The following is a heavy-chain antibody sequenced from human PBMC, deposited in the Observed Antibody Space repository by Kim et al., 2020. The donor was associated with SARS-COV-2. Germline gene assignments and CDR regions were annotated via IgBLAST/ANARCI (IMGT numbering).Heavy chain of an antibody. D-gene: IGHD3-10*01. J-gene: IGHJ3*02. CDR3: ATDKLTTMVRGVRFFDAFDI. CDR1: GYTLTELS. CDR2: FDPEDGET. Sequence: ASVKVSCKVSGYTLTELSMHWVRQAPGKGLEWMGGFDPEDGETIYAQKFQGRVTMTEDTSTDTAYMELSSLRSEDTAVYYCATDKLTTMVRGVRFFDAFDIWGQGTMVTVSS. V-gene: IGHV1-24*01.